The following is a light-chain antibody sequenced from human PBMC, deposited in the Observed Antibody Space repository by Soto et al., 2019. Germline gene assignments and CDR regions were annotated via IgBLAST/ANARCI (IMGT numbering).Light chain of an antibody. CDR1: QAVSTW. CDR3: QQSTRFPRT. J-gene: IGKJ4*01. Sequence: ESRPVVSAYVGDRATITCRASQAVSTWLAWYQQKPGDAPKLLIYAASTLQSGVPSRFSGSGSGTDFTLTIRNLHPEDFATYDCQQSTRFPRTSGGATK. CDR2: AAS. V-gene: IGKV1-12*01.